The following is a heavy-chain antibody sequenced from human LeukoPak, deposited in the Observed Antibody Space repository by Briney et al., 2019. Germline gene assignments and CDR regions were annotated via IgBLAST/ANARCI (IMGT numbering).Heavy chain of an antibody. CDR1: GFNVRTNY. J-gene: IGHJ3*02. Sequence: GGSLRLSCAASGFNVRTNYMSWVRQAPGKGLEWVANIKQDGSEKYYVDSVKGRFTISRDNAKNSLYLQMNSLRAEDTAVYYCARAKSDAFDIWGQGTMVTVSS. V-gene: IGHV3-7*01. CDR3: ARAKSDAFDI. CDR2: IKQDGSEK.